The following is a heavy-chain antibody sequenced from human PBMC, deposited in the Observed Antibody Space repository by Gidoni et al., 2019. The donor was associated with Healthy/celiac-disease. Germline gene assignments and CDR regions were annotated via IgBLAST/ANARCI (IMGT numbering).Heavy chain of an antibody. CDR3: AKIGGKIWAGKSSSSPRGHGMDV. J-gene: IGHJ6*02. V-gene: IGHV3-9*01. D-gene: IGHD6-6*01. CDR1: GYTFDEYA. CDR2: ISWNSGSI. Sequence: EVQLVESGGGVVQPGRSLRLSCAASGYTFDEYAMHWVRQAPGKGLGWVSGISWNSGSIGYADSVKGRFTISRDNAKNSLYLQMNSLRAEDTALYYCAKIGGKIWAGKSSSSPRGHGMDVWGQGTTVTVSS.